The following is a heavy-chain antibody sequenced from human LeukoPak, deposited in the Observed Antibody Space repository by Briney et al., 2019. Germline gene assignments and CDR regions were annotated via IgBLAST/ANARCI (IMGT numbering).Heavy chain of an antibody. D-gene: IGHD3-3*01. J-gene: IGHJ4*02. Sequence: GGSLRLSCAASGFTFSSYAVSWVRQAPGKGLEWVSAISGSGGSTYYADSVKGRFTISRDNSKNTLYLQMNSLRAEDTAVYYCAKDLTKNENGITIFGVVIPAAMIDWGQGNLVTVSS. CDR3: AKDLTKNENGITIFGVVIPAAMID. V-gene: IGHV3-23*01. CDR2: ISGSGGST. CDR1: GFTFSSYA.